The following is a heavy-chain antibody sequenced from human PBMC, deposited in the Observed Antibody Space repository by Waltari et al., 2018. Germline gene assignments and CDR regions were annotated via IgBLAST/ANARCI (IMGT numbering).Heavy chain of an antibody. J-gene: IGHJ4*02. Sequence: QLQLQESGPGLVKPSETLSLTCSVHGGSLRRSSYYWGWIRQPPGKGLEWIGNIYFSGSTYYNPSLKSGFSISLDTSKNQISLRLDSVTAADTAVYYCATPLSDHDSGGYYSYWGQGKLVTVSS. CDR2: IYFSGST. CDR3: ATPLSDHDSGGYYSY. V-gene: IGHV4-39*01. CDR1: GGSLRRSSYY. D-gene: IGHD3-22*01.